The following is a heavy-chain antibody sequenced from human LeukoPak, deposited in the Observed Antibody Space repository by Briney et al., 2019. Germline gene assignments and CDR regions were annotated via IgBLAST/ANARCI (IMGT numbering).Heavy chain of an antibody. CDR2: IIPIFGTA. Sequence: ASVKVSCKASGGTFSSYAISWVRQAPGQGLEWMGGIIPIFGTANYAQKFQGRVTITADEFTSTAYMELSSLRSEDTAVYYCARGTPDTSCCAFDIWGQGTMDTVSS. J-gene: IGHJ3*02. D-gene: IGHD5-18*01. V-gene: IGHV1-69*13. CDR3: ARGTPDTSCCAFDI. CDR1: GGTFSSYA.